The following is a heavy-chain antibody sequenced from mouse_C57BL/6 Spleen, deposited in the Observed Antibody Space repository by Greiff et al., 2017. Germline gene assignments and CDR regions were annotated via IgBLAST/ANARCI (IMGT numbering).Heavy chain of an antibody. D-gene: IGHD1-1*01. CDR3: TRITTTVVAFYYFDY. J-gene: IGHJ2*01. V-gene: IGHV1-15*01. Sequence: LVESGAELVRPGASVTLSCKASGYTFTDYEMHWVKQTPVHGLEWIGAIDPETGGTAYNQKFKGKAILTADKSSSTAYMELRSLTSEDSAVYYCTRITTTVVAFYYFDYWGQGTTLTVSS. CDR2: IDPETGGT. CDR1: GYTFTDYE.